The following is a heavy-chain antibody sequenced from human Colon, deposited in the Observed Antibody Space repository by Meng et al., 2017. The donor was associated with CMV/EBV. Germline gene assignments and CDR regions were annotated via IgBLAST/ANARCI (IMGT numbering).Heavy chain of an antibody. CDR3: AREPGHCSSTSCYTEGYYFDT. CDR2: IGSDGNKK. Sequence: GGSLRLSCAASGFTFSSHGMHWVRQAPGKGLEWVAYIGSDGNKKNYAESVKGRFIISRDTSKNMVNLQMNNLRGEDAAVYYCAREPGHCSSTSCYTEGYYFDTWGQGTMVTVSS. V-gene: IGHV3-30*02. D-gene: IGHD2-2*02. J-gene: IGHJ4*02. CDR1: GFTFSSHG.